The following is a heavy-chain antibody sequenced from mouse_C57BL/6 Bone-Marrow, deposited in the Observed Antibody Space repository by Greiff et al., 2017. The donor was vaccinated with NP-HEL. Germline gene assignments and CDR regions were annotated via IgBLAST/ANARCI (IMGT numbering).Heavy chain of an antibody. CDR1: GYTFTDYY. CDR3: AREAIYYDYRDY. D-gene: IGHD2-4*01. J-gene: IGHJ2*01. CDR2: IYPGSGNT. Sequence: QVQLQQSGAELVRPGASVKLSCKASGYTFTDYYINWVKQRPGQGLEWIARIYPGSGNTYYNEKFKGKATLTAEKSSSTAYMQLSSLTSEDSAVYFCAREAIYYDYRDYWGQGTTLTVSS. V-gene: IGHV1-76*01.